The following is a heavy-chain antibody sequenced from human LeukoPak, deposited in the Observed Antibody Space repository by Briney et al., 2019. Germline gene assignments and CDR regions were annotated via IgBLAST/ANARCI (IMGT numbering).Heavy chain of an antibody. D-gene: IGHD4-23*01. Sequence: EGSLRLSCAASGFTFSNYAMSWVRQAPGKGLEWVSVISASGGGTYYADSVKGRFTISRDNSKNTLNLQMDSLRAEDTAIYFCAKSTAVVTPTWFDPWGQGTLVSVSS. CDR3: AKSTAVVTPTWFDP. CDR1: GFTFSNYA. J-gene: IGHJ5*02. CDR2: ISASGGGT. V-gene: IGHV3-23*01.